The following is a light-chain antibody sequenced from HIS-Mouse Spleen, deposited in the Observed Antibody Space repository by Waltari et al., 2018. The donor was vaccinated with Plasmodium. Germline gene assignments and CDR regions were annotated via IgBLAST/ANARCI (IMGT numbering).Light chain of an antibody. CDR1: QRVSSN. J-gene: IGKJ2*01. CDR2: GSS. CDR3: QQYNNWPPYT. V-gene: IGKV3-15*01. Sequence: EIVMTQSPATLSVSPGERATLSCRASQRVSSNLAWYQQKHGQAPRRLIYGSSTLATGIPARFSGSGSGTEFTLTISSMQSEDFAVYYCQQYNNWPPYTFGQGTKLEIK.